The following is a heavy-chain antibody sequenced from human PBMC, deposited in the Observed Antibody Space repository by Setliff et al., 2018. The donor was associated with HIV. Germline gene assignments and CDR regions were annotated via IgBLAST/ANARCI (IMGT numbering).Heavy chain of an antibody. CDR3: ARDRSGIAVAAPDAFDV. Sequence: SVKVFCKASGGSFRNYAINWVRQAPGQGLEWMGGIIPLLGTPNYAHKFQGRVTITADKYSSTVYMELSSLRSEDSAVFYCARDRSGIAVAAPDAFDVWGQGTMVTVSS. CDR2: IIPLLGTP. J-gene: IGHJ3*01. D-gene: IGHD6-19*01. CDR1: GGSFRNYA. V-gene: IGHV1-69*06.